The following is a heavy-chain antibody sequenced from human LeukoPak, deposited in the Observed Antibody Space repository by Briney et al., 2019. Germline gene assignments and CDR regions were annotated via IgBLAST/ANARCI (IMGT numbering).Heavy chain of an antibody. CDR2: ISGSGGTT. V-gene: IGHV3-23*01. CDR1: GFTSSNYG. J-gene: IGHJ4*02. Sequence: PGGSLRLSCAASGFTSSNYGMSWVRQAPGKGLEWVSAISGSGGTTYYADSVKGRFTISRDNSKSTLYLQMNSLRAEDTAVYYCAKEDCGVDCSTFDYWGQGTLVTVSS. CDR3: AKEDCGVDCSTFDY. D-gene: IGHD2-21*02.